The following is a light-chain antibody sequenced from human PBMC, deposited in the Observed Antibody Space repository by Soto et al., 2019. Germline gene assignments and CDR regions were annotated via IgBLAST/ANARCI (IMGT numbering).Light chain of an antibody. CDR1: QSISSW. V-gene: IGKV1-5*03. CDR2: KAS. Sequence: DIQMTQSPSTLSASVGDRVTITCRASQSISSWLAWYQQKPGKAPKLLIYKASNLESGVPSRFSGSGSGTEFTLTISSLQPDDFATYYCQQYNSYSPLYTFGQGTKLETK. J-gene: IGKJ2*01. CDR3: QQYNSYSPLYT.